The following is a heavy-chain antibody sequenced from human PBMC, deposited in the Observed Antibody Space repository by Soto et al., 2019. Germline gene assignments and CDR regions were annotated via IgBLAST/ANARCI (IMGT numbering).Heavy chain of an antibody. V-gene: IGHV5-51*01. CDR3: ARLPGVRGVFDGFNV. CDR1: GYSFAGYW. Sequence: GESLKISCQGSGYSFAGYWIGWVRQMPWKGLDWMGVIYPGDSYTRYSPSFHGQVTISADKSISTAYLQWSSLKASDTAMYFCARLPGVRGVFDGFNVWGQGTMVTVSS. D-gene: IGHD3-10*01. J-gene: IGHJ3*01. CDR2: IYPGDSYT.